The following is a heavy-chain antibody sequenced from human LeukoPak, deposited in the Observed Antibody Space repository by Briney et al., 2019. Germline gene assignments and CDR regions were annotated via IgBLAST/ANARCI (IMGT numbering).Heavy chain of an antibody. J-gene: IGHJ6*02. CDR3: AKDMTYSYGYAYYYYGMDV. CDR2: ISGSGGST. CDR1: GGSIKSNN. D-gene: IGHD5-18*01. V-gene: IGHV3-23*01. Sequence: ETLSLTCAVSGGSIKSNNWWSWVRQAPGKGLEWVSAISGSGGSTYYADSVKGRFTISRDNSKNTLYLQMNSLRAEDTAVYYCAKDMTYSYGYAYYYYGMDVWGQGTTVTVSS.